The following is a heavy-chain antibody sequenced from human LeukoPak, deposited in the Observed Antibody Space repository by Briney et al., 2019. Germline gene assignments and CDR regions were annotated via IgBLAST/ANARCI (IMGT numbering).Heavy chain of an antibody. CDR1: GGSISSGDYY. V-gene: IGHV4-30-4*01. Sequence: SETLSLTCTVSGGSISSGDYYWSWIRQPPGKGLEWIGYIYYSGSTYYNPSLKSRVTISVDTSKNQFSLKLNSVTAADTAMYYCQSRFLEWLLDYWGQGTLVTVSS. CDR3: QSRFLEWLLDY. CDR2: IYYSGST. D-gene: IGHD3-3*01. J-gene: IGHJ4*02.